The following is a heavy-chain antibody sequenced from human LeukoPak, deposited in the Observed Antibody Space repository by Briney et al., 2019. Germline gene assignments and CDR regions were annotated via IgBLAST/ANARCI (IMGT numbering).Heavy chain of an antibody. CDR2: IRYDGSNK. D-gene: IGHD2-2*01. Sequence: GGSLRLSCAASGFTFSSYAMSWVRQAPGKGLEWVAFIRYDGSNKYYADSVKGRFTISRDNSKNTLYLQMNSLRAEDTAVYYCAKVPYCSSTSCPKAYYYYMDVWGKGTTVTVSS. J-gene: IGHJ6*03. CDR1: GFTFSSYA. CDR3: AKVPYCSSTSCPKAYYYYMDV. V-gene: IGHV3-30*02.